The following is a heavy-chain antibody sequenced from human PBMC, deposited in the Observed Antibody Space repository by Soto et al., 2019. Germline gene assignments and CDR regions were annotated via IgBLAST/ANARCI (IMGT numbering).Heavy chain of an antibody. D-gene: IGHD3-3*01. CDR3: ARGTDFWSGYYDYYYYYYMDV. V-gene: IGHV4-59*01. CDR2: IYYSGST. J-gene: IGHJ6*03. Sequence: QVQLQESGPGLVKPSETLSLTCTVSGGSISSYYWSWIRQPPGKGLEWIGYIYYSGSTNYNPSLKSRVTISVDTSKNQFSLKLSSVTAADTAVYYCARGTDFWSGYYDYYYYYYMDVWGKGTTVTVSS. CDR1: GGSISSYY.